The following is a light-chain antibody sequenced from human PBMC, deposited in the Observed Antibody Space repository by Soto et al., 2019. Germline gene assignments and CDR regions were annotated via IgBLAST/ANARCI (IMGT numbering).Light chain of an antibody. V-gene: IGLV2-23*01. CDR1: SSDVGSYNL. CDR2: EGT. Sequence: QSVLTQPASVSGSPGQSITISCTGTSSDVGSYNLVSWYQQHPGKAPKLMIYEGTKRPSGVSNRFSGSKSGNTASLTISGLQAEDDADYYCCSYAGGVIFGGGTKLTVL. CDR3: CSYAGGVI. J-gene: IGLJ2*01.